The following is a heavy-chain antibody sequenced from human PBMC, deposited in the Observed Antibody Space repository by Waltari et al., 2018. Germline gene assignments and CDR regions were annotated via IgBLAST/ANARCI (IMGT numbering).Heavy chain of an antibody. CDR2: INPNSGGT. D-gene: IGHD3-10*01. Sequence: QVQLVQSGAEVKKPGASVKVSCKASGYTFTGYYMHWVRQAPGQGLEWMGWINPNSGGTNYAQKVQGRVTMTRDTSISTAYMELSRLRSDDTAVYYCATLLGFGELAYYYGMDVWGQGTTVTVSS. CDR1: GYTFTGYY. J-gene: IGHJ6*02. V-gene: IGHV1-2*02. CDR3: ATLLGFGELAYYYGMDV.